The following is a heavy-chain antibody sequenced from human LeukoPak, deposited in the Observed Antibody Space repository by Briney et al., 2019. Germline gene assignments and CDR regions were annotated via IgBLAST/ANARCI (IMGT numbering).Heavy chain of an antibody. D-gene: IGHD1/OR15-1a*01. Sequence: SETLSLTCAVYGGSFTSYYWSWIRQPPGKGLEWIGEISHSGSTNYNPSLKSRVTMSVDTSKNQFSLRLSSVTAADTAIYYCARERNRRATFYQSPLDYWGQGTLVTVSA. CDR3: ARERNRRATFYQSPLDY. CDR2: ISHSGST. J-gene: IGHJ4*02. CDR1: GGSFTSYY. V-gene: IGHV4-34*01.